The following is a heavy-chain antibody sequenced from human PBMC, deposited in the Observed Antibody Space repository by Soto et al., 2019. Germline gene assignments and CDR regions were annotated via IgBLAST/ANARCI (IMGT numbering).Heavy chain of an antibody. J-gene: IGHJ5*02. CDR3: AKNQGVELVPLATVDWFDP. V-gene: IGHV3-23*01. CDR1: GFIFENFG. Sequence: VRLSCAASGFIFENFGMSWVRQAPGKGLEWISSISGSGFKKYYADSVKGRFTISRDNSKSTVYLELNNLSAEDTAVYHCAKNQGVELVPLATVDWFDPWGQGSVVTVSS. D-gene: IGHD1-26*01. CDR2: ISGSGFKK.